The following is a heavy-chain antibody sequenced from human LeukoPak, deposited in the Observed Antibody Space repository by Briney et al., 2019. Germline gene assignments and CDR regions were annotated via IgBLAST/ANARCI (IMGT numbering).Heavy chain of an antibody. D-gene: IGHD2-15*01. CDR2: TYYRSKWNN. Sequence: QTLSLPSAISGDTVSSNIAAWNCIRQPPSRGLEWLGRTYYRSKWNNDYVVSVKSRISINPDTSKNQFSLQLNSVTPEDTAVYYCARDLCSGGSCYWRFDYWGQGTLVTVPS. CDR3: ARDLCSGGSCYWRFDY. J-gene: IGHJ4*02. V-gene: IGHV6-1*01. CDR1: GDTVSSNIAA.